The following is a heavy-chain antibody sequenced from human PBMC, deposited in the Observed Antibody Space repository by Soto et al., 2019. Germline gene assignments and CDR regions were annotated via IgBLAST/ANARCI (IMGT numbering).Heavy chain of an antibody. D-gene: IGHD6-13*01. CDR2: ISSSSSTI. CDR1: GFTFSSYS. V-gene: IGHV3-48*01. Sequence: GGSLRLSCAASGFTFSSYSMNWVRQAPGKGLEWVSYISSSSSTIYYADSVKGGFTISRDNAKNSLYLQMNSLRAEDTAVYYCARGPSSNWYSAADNWGQGTLVTVSS. CDR3: ARGPSSNWYSAADN. J-gene: IGHJ4*02.